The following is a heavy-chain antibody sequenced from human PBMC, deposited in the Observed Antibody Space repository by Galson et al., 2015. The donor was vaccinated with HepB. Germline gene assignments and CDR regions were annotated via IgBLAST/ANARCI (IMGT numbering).Heavy chain of an antibody. Sequence: PALVKPTQTLTLTCTFSGFSLSTSGMCVSWIRQPPGKALEWLARIDWDDDKYYSTSLKTRLTISKDTSKNQVVLTMTNMDPVDTATYYCARMADSSGYLGFDYWGQGTLVTVSS. CDR1: GFSLSTSGMC. V-gene: IGHV2-70*11. J-gene: IGHJ4*02. CDR2: IDWDDDK. CDR3: ARMADSSGYLGFDY. D-gene: IGHD3-22*01.